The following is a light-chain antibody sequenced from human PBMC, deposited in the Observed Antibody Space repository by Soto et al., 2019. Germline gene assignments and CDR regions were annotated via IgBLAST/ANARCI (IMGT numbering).Light chain of an antibody. CDR3: SSYRSSTTLEV. Sequence: QFVLTQPASVSGSPGQSITISCTGTSSDVGGYNYVSWYQQHPGKAPKLMIFEVSNRPSGVSNRFSGSKSGNTASLTISGLQAEDEADYYCSSYRSSTTLEVFGTGAKVTVL. CDR2: EVS. J-gene: IGLJ1*01. V-gene: IGLV2-14*01. CDR1: SSDVGGYNY.